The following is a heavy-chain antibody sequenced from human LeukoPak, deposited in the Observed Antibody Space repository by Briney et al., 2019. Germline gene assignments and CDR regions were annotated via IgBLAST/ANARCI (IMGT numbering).Heavy chain of an antibody. CDR1: GGSFSGYY. V-gene: IGHV4-59*01. CDR2: IYYSGST. CDR3: ARRATNWFDP. Sequence: KPSETLSLTCAVYGGSFSGYYWSWIRQPPGKGLEWIGYIYYSGSTYYNPSLKSRVTILVATSKNQFSLKLSSVTAADTAVYFCARRATNWFDPWGQGTLVTVSS. J-gene: IGHJ5*02.